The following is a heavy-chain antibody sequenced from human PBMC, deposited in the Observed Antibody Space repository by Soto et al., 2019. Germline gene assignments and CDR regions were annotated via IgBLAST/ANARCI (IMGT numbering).Heavy chain of an antibody. V-gene: IGHV4-39*07. D-gene: IGHD1-20*01. CDR3: ARYKSNYYYGMDV. CDR1: GGTINISSYY. Sequence: HSETTYLTRTVSGGTINISSYYWGWKRQPPGKGLEWIGSIYYSGITNYNPSLKSRVTISVDTSKNQFSLKLSSVTAADTAVYYCARYKSNYYYGMDVWGQGTTVTVSS. J-gene: IGHJ6*02. CDR2: IYYSGIT.